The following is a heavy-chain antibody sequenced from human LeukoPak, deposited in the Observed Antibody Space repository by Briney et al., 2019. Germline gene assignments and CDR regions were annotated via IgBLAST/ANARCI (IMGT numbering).Heavy chain of an antibody. V-gene: IGHV3-74*01. J-gene: IGHJ4*02. D-gene: IGHD3-22*01. CDR1: GLTFSSYW. CDR2: INSDGSST. Sequence: GGSLRLSCAASGLTFSSYWMHWVRQAPGKGLVWVSRINSDGSSTSYADSVKGRFTISRDNAKNTLYLQMNSLRAEDTAVYYCARGYYDSSGYSPDYWGQGTLVTVSS. CDR3: ARGYYDSSGYSPDY.